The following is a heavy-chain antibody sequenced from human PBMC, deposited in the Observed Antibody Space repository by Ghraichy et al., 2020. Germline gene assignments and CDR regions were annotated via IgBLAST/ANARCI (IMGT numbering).Heavy chain of an antibody. D-gene: IGHD3-16*01. CDR3: ARIGSTDPPFDY. V-gene: IGHV3-74*01. Sequence: GGSLRLTCAASGFTFSSYWMHWVRQAPGKGLVWVSRINSDGSSTSYADSVKGRFTISRDNAKNTLYLQMNSLRAEDTAVYYCARIGSTDPPFDYWGQGTLVTVSS. CDR2: INSDGSST. J-gene: IGHJ4*02. CDR1: GFTFSSYW.